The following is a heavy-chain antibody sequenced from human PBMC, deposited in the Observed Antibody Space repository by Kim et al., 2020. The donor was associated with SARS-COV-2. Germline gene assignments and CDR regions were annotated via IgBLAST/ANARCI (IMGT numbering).Heavy chain of an antibody. D-gene: IGHD3-16*02. V-gene: IGHV4-59*08. CDR1: GGSISSYY. Sequence: SETLSLTCTVSGGSISSYYWSWIRQPPRKGLKWIGYIYYSGSPYYNPSLKTRVTISVDTSKNQFSLKLSSVTAADTAVYYCARHRFGGVIGDFDYWGQGTLVTVSS. CDR3: ARHRFGGVIGDFDY. CDR2: IYYSGSP. J-gene: IGHJ4*02.